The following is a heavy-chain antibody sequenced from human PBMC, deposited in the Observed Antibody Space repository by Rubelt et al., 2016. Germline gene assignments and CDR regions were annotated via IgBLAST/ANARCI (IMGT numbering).Heavy chain of an antibody. Sequence: GESLKISCKGSGYSFTSYWIGWVRQMPGKGLEWMGIIYPGDSDTKYSPSFQGQVTISADKSISTACLQWSSLKASDTAMYYCARSSGTTVTTVDYWGQGTLVTVSS. CDR1: GYSFTSYW. D-gene: IGHD4-17*01. V-gene: IGHV5-51*01. CDR2: IYPGDSDT. J-gene: IGHJ4*02. CDR3: ARSSGTTVTTVDY.